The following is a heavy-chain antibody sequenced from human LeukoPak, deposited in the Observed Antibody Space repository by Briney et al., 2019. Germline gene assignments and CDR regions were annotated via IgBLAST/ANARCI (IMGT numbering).Heavy chain of an antibody. V-gene: IGHV4-39*01. Sequence: SETLSLTCTVSGGSISSSSYYWGWIRQPPGKGLEWIGSIYYSGSTYYNPSLKSRVTISVDTSKNQFSLKLSSVTAADTAVYYCASLPPHDYGDYGVSYFDYWGQGTLVTVSS. CDR2: IYYSGST. J-gene: IGHJ4*02. CDR1: GGSISSSSYY. CDR3: ASLPPHDYGDYGVSYFDY. D-gene: IGHD4-17*01.